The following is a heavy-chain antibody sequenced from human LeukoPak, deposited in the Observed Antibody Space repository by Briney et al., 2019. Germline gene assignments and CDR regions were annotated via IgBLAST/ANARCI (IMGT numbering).Heavy chain of an antibody. J-gene: IGHJ3*02. V-gene: IGHV1-18*01. CDR3: ARIDDSSGYHLDAFDI. Sequence: GASVKVSCKASGYTFTSYGISWVRQAPGQGLEWMGWISAYNGNTHYAQKLQGRVTMTTDTSTSTAYMELRSLRSDDTAVYYCARIDDSSGYHLDAFDIWGQGTMVTVSS. D-gene: IGHD3-22*01. CDR2: ISAYNGNT. CDR1: GYTFTSYG.